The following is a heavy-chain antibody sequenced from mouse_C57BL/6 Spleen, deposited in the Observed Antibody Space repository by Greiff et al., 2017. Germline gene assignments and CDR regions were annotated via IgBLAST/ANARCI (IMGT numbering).Heavy chain of an antibody. D-gene: IGHD1-1*01. V-gene: IGHV1-64*01. J-gene: IGHJ2*01. CDR1: GYTFTSYW. Sequence: VQLQQPGAELVKPGASVKLSCKASGYTFTSYWMHWVKQRPGQGLEWIGMIHPNSGSTKYNEKFKSKATLTVDKASSAASMQISSLTSKESAFYYCASYYGDYWGQGTTLTVSS. CDR3: ASYYGDY. CDR2: IHPNSGST.